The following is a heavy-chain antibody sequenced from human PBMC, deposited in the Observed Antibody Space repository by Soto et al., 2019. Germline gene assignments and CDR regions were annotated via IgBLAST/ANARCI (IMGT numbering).Heavy chain of an antibody. Sequence: QVQQVESGGGVVQPGRSLRLSCAASGFTFSSYAMHWVRQAPGKGLEWVAVISYDGSNKYYADSVKGRFTISRDNSKNTLYLQMNSLRAEDTPVYYCAKQTGVRFDYWGQGTLVTVSS. CDR1: GFTFSSYA. V-gene: IGHV3-30-3*01. D-gene: IGHD3-16*01. J-gene: IGHJ4*02. CDR2: ISYDGSNK. CDR3: AKQTGVRFDY.